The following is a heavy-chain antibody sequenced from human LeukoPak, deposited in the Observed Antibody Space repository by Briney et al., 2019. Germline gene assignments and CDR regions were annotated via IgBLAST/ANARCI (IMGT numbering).Heavy chain of an antibody. CDR1: GGSISSYY. Sequence: PSETLSLTCTVSGGSISSYYWSWIRQPPGKGLEWIGYIYYSGSTNYNPSLKSRVTISVDKSKNQFSLKLSSVTAADTAVYYCARVALYDSSGYNYFDYWGQGTLVTVSS. CDR2: IYYSGST. D-gene: IGHD3-22*01. CDR3: ARVALYDSSGYNYFDY. V-gene: IGHV4-59*12. J-gene: IGHJ4*02.